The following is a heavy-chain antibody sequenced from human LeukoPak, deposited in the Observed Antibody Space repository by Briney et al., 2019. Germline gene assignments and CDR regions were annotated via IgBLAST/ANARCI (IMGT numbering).Heavy chain of an antibody. CDR1: GGSFSGYY. V-gene: IGHV4-34*01. J-gene: IGHJ4*02. CDR2: INHSGST. D-gene: IGHD2-15*01. CDR3: ARGLNKYCSGGSCYSGS. Sequence: SETLSLTCAVYGGSFSGYYWSWIRQPPGKGLEWIGEINHSGSTNYNPSLKSRVTISVDTSKNQFSLKLSSVTAADTAVYYCARGLNKYCSGGSCYSGSWGQGTLATVSS.